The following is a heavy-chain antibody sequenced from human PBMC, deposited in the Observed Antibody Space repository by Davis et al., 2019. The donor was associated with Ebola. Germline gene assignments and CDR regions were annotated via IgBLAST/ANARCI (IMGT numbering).Heavy chain of an antibody. CDR1: GFTFSSYS. J-gene: IGHJ6*02. CDR3: TRDGVTGLSEWFLSGEYYYGMDV. CDR2: ISSSSSYI. D-gene: IGHD3-3*01. Sequence: GESLKISCAASGFTFSSYSMNWVRQAPGKGLEWVSSISSSSSYIYYADSVKGRFTISRDNAKNSLYLQMNSLRAEDTAIYYCTRDGVTGLSEWFLSGEYYYGMDVWGQGTTVTVSS. V-gene: IGHV3-21*04.